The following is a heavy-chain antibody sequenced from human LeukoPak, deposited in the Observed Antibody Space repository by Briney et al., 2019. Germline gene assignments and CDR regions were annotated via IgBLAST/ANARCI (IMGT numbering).Heavy chain of an antibody. Sequence: SETLSLTCTVSGGSISSGSYYWSWIRQPAGKGLEWIGRIYTSGSTNYNTSLKSRVTISVDTSKNQFSLKLRSVTAADTALYYCARDARTYHDILTGYYTGYFDYWGQGTLVTVSS. CDR3: ARDARTYHDILTGYYTGYFDY. CDR1: GGSISSGSYY. J-gene: IGHJ4*02. CDR2: IYTSGST. V-gene: IGHV4-61*02. D-gene: IGHD3-9*01.